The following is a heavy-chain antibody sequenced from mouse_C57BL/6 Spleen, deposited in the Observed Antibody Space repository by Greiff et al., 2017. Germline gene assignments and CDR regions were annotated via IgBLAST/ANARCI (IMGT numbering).Heavy chain of an antibody. V-gene: IGHV1-64*01. Sequence: QVQLQQPGAELVKPGASVKLSCKASGYTFTSYWMHWVKQRPGQGLEWIGMIHPNSGSTNYHEKFKSKATLTVDKSSSTAYMQLSSLTSEDSAVYYCARRDFFYAMDYWGQGTSVTVSS. CDR3: ARRDFFYAMDY. CDR1: GYTFTSYW. J-gene: IGHJ4*01. CDR2: IHPNSGST.